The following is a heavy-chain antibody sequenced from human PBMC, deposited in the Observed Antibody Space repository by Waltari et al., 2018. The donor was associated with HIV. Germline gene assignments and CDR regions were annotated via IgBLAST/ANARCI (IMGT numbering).Heavy chain of an antibody. D-gene: IGHD1-26*01. CDR3: ATRESGSLDDY. Sequence: EVQLLESGGGLVQPGGSLRLYCAASGLPFSLYAMTLVRQAPGKGREWVSAISGSGGSTYYADSVKGRFTISRDNSKNTLYLQMNSLRAEDTAVYYCATRESGSLDDYWGQGTLVTVSS. J-gene: IGHJ4*02. CDR1: GLPFSLYA. CDR2: ISGSGGST. V-gene: IGHV3-23*01.